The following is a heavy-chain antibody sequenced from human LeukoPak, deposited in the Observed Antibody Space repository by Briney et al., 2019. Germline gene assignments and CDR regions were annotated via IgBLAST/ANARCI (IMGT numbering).Heavy chain of an antibody. Sequence: ASVKVSCKASGYTFTSYGISWVRQAPGQGLEWMGWISAYNGNTNYAQKLQGRVTMSTDTSTFTAYMELRGLRFDDTAIYYCAKDWHILTGRNCFDPWGQGTLVTVSS. V-gene: IGHV1-18*01. CDR1: GYTFTSYG. J-gene: IGHJ5*02. D-gene: IGHD3-9*01. CDR2: ISAYNGNT. CDR3: AKDWHILTGRNCFDP.